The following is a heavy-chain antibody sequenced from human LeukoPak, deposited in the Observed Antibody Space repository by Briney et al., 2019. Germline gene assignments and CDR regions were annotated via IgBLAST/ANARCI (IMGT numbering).Heavy chain of an antibody. CDR1: GFTFSSYS. CDR2: ISSSSSYI. J-gene: IGHJ4*02. CDR3: ARDHSVGYSSGWADY. D-gene: IGHD6-19*01. V-gene: IGHV3-21*01. Sequence: GGSLRLSCAASGFTFSSYSMNWVRQAPGKGLEWVSSISSSSSYIYFADSVKGRFTISRDNAKNSVYLQMNSLRAEDTAVYYCARDHSVGYSSGWADYWGQGTLVTVSS.